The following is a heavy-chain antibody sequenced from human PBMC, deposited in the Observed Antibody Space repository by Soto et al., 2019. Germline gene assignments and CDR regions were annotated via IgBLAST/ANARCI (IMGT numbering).Heavy chain of an antibody. J-gene: IGHJ6*02. D-gene: IGHD6-6*01. CDR2: ISSSSSTI. V-gene: IGHV3-48*02. CDR3: ARPEYSSSSYGMDV. Sequence: PGGSLRLSCAASGFTFSSYSMNWVRQAPGKGLEWVSYISSSSSTIYYADSVKGRFTISRDNAKNSLYLQMNSLRDEDTAVYYCARPEYSSSSYGMDVWGQGTTVTSP. CDR1: GFTFSSYS.